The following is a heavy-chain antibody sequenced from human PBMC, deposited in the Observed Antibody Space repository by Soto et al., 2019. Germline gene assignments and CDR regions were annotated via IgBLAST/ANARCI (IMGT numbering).Heavy chain of an antibody. CDR1: GYTFTSYY. D-gene: IGHD1-7*01. Sequence: ASVNVSCKTSGYTFTSYYMHWVRRAPGQGLEWMGRINPSGGSTNYAQKFQGRVTMTRDTSTSTAYMELSSLSSEDTAVYYCGRVFVVYWNYDPSGGAFAIWGQGTTVPV. CDR3: GRVFVVYWNYDPSGGAFAI. J-gene: IGHJ3*02. CDR2: INPSGGST. V-gene: IGHV1-46*03.